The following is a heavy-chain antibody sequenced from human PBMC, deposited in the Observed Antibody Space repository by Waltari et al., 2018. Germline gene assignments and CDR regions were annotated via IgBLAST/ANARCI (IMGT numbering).Heavy chain of an antibody. D-gene: IGHD3-9*01. CDR2: IYHSGRT. Sequence: QVQLQESGPGLVKPSETLSLTCTVSGYSISSGYYWGWIRQPPGKGLEWIGSIYHSGRTYYNPSLKSRVTISVDTSKNQFSLKLSSVTAADTAGYYCARVNYDILTGYEGYYMDVWGKGTTVTVSS. J-gene: IGHJ6*03. CDR1: GYSISSGYY. CDR3: ARVNYDILTGYEGYYMDV. V-gene: IGHV4-38-2*02.